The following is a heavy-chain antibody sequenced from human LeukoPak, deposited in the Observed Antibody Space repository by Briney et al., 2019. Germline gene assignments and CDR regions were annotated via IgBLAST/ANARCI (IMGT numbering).Heavy chain of an antibody. Sequence: GGSLRLSCAASGFTFRNYWMTWVRQTPRKGLEWVANIKQDGSEKYFWDSVKGRFTISRDNAKNSVYLQMNSLRVEDTGVYYCTRDTGGIGSYPDYWSQGTLVTVSS. CDR2: IKQDGSEK. D-gene: IGHD1-26*01. J-gene: IGHJ4*02. V-gene: IGHV3-7*01. CDR1: GFTFRNYW. CDR3: TRDTGGIGSYPDY.